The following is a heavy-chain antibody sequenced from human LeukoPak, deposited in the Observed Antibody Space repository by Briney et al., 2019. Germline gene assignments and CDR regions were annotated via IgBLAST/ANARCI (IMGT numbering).Heavy chain of an antibody. J-gene: IGHJ3*02. CDR2: ISGSGDRT. CDR3: ARCQIAAAGTGAFDI. Sequence: GGSLRLSCAASGFTFSNYAMTWVRQAPGKGLEWVSTISGSGDRTNYADSVKGRFTISRDNTKNTLYLQMNSLMRAEDTAVYYCARCQIAAAGTGAFDIWGQGTMVTVSS. D-gene: IGHD6-13*01. CDR1: GFTFSNYA. V-gene: IGHV3-23*01.